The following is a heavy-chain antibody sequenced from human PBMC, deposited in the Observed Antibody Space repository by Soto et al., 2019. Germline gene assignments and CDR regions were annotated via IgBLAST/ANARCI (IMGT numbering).Heavy chain of an antibody. CDR2: INPSGGST. CDR3: ARDVGMASRPYLDY. D-gene: IGHD6-6*01. V-gene: IGHV1-46*01. Sequence: ASVKVSCKASGYTFTTYYMYWVRQAPGQGLEWMGIINPSGGSTSFAQKFQDRVTMTRDTSTSTVYMELIGLTSEDTAVYYCARDVGMASRPYLDYWGQGTLVTVSS. CDR1: GYTFTTYY. J-gene: IGHJ4*02.